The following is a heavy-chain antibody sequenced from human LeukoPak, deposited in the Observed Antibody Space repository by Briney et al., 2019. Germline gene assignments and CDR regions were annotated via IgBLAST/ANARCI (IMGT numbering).Heavy chain of an antibody. CDR3: AKDLGGLYYYYYGMDV. V-gene: IGHV3-23*01. J-gene: IGHJ6*02. Sequence: GGSLRLSCAASGFTFSSYAMSWVRQAPGKGLEWVSAISGSGGSTYYADSVKGRFTISRDNSKNTLYLQMNSLRAEDTAVYYCAKDLGGLYYYYYGMDVWGQGATVTASS. CDR1: GFTFSSYA. D-gene: IGHD3-16*01. CDR2: ISGSGGST.